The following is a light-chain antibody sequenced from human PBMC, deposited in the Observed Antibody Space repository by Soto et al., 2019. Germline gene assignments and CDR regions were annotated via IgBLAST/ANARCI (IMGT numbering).Light chain of an antibody. CDR1: QRVSSY. CDR3: QQRSAWPRNT. V-gene: IGKV3-11*01. J-gene: IGKJ2*01. CDR2: DIS. Sequence: DIVLTQFPATLSLSPGERATLSCRASQRVSSYLAWYQRKPGQAPRLLIYDISNRATGIPARFIGSGPGTDFTLTISSLAPEDSAVSYCQQRSAWPRNTFGQGTKLDIK.